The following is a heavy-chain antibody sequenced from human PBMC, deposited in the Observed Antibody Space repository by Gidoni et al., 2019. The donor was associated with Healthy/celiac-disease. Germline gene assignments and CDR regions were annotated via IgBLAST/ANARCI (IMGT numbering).Heavy chain of an antibody. CDR2: IFSCGST. Sequence: QLQLQESGPGLVKPSETLSLTCTVSGGSISSSSYYWGWIRQPPGTGLEWIGIIFSCGSTYYNPSLKSRVTISVDTSKNQFSLKLSSVTAADTAVYYCARSLGYCSGGSCYEYYFDYWGQGTLVTVSS. CDR1: GGSISSSSYY. J-gene: IGHJ4*02. D-gene: IGHD2-15*01. V-gene: IGHV4-39*01. CDR3: ARSLGYCSGGSCYEYYFDY.